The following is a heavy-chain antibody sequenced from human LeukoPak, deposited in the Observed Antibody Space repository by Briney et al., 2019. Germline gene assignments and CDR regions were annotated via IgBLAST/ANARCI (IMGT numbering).Heavy chain of an antibody. D-gene: IGHD3-22*01. Sequence: SVKVSCTASGGTFSSYAISWVRQAPGQGLEWMGGIIPIFGTANYAQKFQGRVTITADESTSTAYMELSSLRSEDTAVYYRARDGTHVGYYDGEAFDIWGQGTMVTVSS. CDR1: GGTFSSYA. CDR3: ARDGTHVGYYDGEAFDI. V-gene: IGHV1-69*13. J-gene: IGHJ3*02. CDR2: IIPIFGTA.